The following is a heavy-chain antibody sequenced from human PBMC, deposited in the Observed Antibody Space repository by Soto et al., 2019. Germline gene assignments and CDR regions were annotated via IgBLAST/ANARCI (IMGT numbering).Heavy chain of an antibody. D-gene: IGHD3-22*01. CDR2: ISGSGGST. CDR3: AKDVRGGYYGSFDF. Sequence: GGSLRLSCAACGFTFSSYAMSWVRQAPGKGLEWVSAISGSGGSTYHPDSVKGRFTISRDNSKNTLYLQMNSLRAEDTALYYCAKDVRGGYYGSFDFWGQGAPVTVSS. V-gene: IGHV3-23*01. CDR1: GFTFSSYA. J-gene: IGHJ4*02.